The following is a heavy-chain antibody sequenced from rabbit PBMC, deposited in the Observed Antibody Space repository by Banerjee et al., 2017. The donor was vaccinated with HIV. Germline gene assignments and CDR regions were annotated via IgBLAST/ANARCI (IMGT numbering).Heavy chain of an antibody. V-gene: IGHV1S45*01. D-gene: IGHD7-1*01. CDR3: ARDTGTSFSSYGMDL. Sequence: QEQLVESGGGLVQPEGSLTLTCTASGFSFSSSYYMCWVRQAPGKGLEWIACISAGSSGSTYYASWAKGRFTCSKTSSTTVTLQMTSLTVADTATYFCARDTGTSFSSYGMDLWGPGTLVTVS. J-gene: IGHJ6*01. CDR2: ISAGSSGST. CDR1: GFSFSSSYY.